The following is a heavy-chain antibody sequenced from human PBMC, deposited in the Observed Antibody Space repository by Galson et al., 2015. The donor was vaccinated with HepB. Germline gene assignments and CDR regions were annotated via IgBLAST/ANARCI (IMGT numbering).Heavy chain of an antibody. D-gene: IGHD3-9*01. Sequence: SVKVSCKASGYTFTGYYMHWVRQAPGQGLEWMGRINPNSGGTNYAQKFQGRVTMTRDTSISTAYMELSRLRSDDTAVYYCARDGGLRYFDWFPKSDAFDIWGQGTMVTVSS. CDR2: INPNSGGT. V-gene: IGHV1-2*06. J-gene: IGHJ3*02. CDR3: ARDGGLRYFDWFPKSDAFDI. CDR1: GYTFTGYY.